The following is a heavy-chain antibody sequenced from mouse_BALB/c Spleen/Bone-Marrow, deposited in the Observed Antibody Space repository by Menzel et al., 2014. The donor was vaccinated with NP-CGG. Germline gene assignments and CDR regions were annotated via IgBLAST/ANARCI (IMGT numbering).Heavy chain of an antibody. CDR1: GFTFSDYY. V-gene: IGHV5-4*02. J-gene: IGHJ1*01. D-gene: IGHD1-1*01. CDR3: AREYGTSYDYYFDV. CDR2: ISDGGSYT. Sequence: EVQVVESGGGLVKPGGSLKLSCAAPGFTFSDYYMYWVRQTPEKRLEWVATISDGGSYTYYPDSVKGRFTVSRDNAKNNLYLQMSSLKSEDTAMYYCAREYGTSYDYYFDVWGAGTTVTVSS.